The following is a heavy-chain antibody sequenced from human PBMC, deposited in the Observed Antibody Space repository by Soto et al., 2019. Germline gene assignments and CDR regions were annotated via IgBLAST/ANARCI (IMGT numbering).Heavy chain of an antibody. CDR3: AKLKTGFYYS. Sequence: SETLSLTCTVSGGSISSGGYYWSWIRQHPGKGLEWIGYIYDSGSTYYNPSLNSRVAISLDTSKSQFSLKLTSVTAADTAVYYCAKLKTGFYYSWGQGTVVTVSS. V-gene: IGHV4-31*03. CDR1: GGSISSGGYY. D-gene: IGHD3-9*01. CDR2: IYDSGST. J-gene: IGHJ4*02.